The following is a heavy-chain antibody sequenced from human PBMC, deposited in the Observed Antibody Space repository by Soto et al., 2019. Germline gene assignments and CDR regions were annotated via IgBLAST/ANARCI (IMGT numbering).Heavy chain of an antibody. CDR3: ARGTTTSAFSAMDV. V-gene: IGHV3-30-3*01. D-gene: IGHD1-1*01. CDR2: ISYDGDNK. CDR1: GFTLSYHA. J-gene: IGHJ6*02. Sequence: QVQLVESGGGVFQAGRSLRLSCAASGFTLSYHALNWVRQAPGKGLEWVAVISYDGDNKYIAESVKGRFTISRDNSKNTVSLQMNSLRAEDTAMYFCARGTTTSAFSAMDVGGHGTTFTVSS.